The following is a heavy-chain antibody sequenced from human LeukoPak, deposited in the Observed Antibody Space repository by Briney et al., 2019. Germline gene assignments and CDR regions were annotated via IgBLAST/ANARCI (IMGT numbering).Heavy chain of an antibody. D-gene: IGHD5-12*01. J-gene: IGHJ6*03. CDR1: GFTFSSYW. CDR2: INSDGSST. CDR3: ARDRQWLRFDYYYYMDV. Sequence: PGGSLRLSCAASGFTFSSYWMHWVRQAPGKGLVWVSRINSDGSSTSYADSVKGRFTISRDNAKNSLYLQMNSLRAEDTAVYYCARDRQWLRFDYYYYMDVWGKGTTVTVSS. V-gene: IGHV3-74*01.